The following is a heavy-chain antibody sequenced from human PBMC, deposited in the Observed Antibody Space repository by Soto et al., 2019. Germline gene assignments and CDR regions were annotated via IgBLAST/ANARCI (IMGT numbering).Heavy chain of an antibody. CDR1: GFTFSSYG. Sequence: QVQLVESGGGVVQPGRSLRLSCAASGFTFSSYGMHWVRQAPGKGLEWVAVISYDGSNKYYADSVKGRFTISRDNSKNTLYLQMNSLRAEDTAVYYCAKVQYSSGWYLDYWGQGTLVTVSS. D-gene: IGHD6-19*01. V-gene: IGHV3-30*18. CDR2: ISYDGSNK. CDR3: AKVQYSSGWYLDY. J-gene: IGHJ4*02.